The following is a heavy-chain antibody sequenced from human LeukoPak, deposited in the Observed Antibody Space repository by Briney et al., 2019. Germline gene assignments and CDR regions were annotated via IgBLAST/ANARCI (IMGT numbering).Heavy chain of an antibody. V-gene: IGHV4-30-2*01. CDR2: IYHSGST. D-gene: IGHD3-22*01. J-gene: IGHJ4*02. CDR1: GGSISSGGYS. CDR3: AYSSSGYYYPWDY. Sequence: SETLSPTCAVSGGSISSGGYSWSWIQQPPGKGLEWIGYIYHSGSTYYNPSLKSRVTISVDRSKNQFSLKLSSVTAADTAVYYCAYSSSGYYYPWDYWGQGTLVTVSS.